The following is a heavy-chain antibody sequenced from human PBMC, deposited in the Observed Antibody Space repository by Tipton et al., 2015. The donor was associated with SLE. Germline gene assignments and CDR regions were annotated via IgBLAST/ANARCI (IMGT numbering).Heavy chain of an antibody. J-gene: IGHJ3*02. Sequence: SLRLSCAASGFTFSSYWMSWVRQAPGKGLEWVANIKQDGSEKYYADSVKGRFTISRDNSKNTLYLQMNSLRAEDTAVYYCAREQLWSPLDAFDIWGQGTMVTVSS. CDR3: AREQLWSPLDAFDI. V-gene: IGHV3-7*01. D-gene: IGHD5-18*01. CDR1: GFTFSSYW. CDR2: IKQDGSEK.